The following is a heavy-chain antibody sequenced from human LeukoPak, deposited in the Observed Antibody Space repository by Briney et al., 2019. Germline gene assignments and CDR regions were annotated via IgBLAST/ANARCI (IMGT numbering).Heavy chain of an antibody. V-gene: IGHV3-30-3*01. D-gene: IGHD5-24*01. CDR2: ISYDGSNQ. CDR1: GFIFSSYA. J-gene: IGHJ5*02. CDR3: ARASNPWLQLT. Sequence: GGSLRLSCAASGFIFSSYAIHWVRQAPGKGLEWVAGISYDGSNQYYADSAKGRFTISRDNPKNTLYLQMNSLRAEDTAVYYCARASNPWLQLTWGQGTLVTVSS.